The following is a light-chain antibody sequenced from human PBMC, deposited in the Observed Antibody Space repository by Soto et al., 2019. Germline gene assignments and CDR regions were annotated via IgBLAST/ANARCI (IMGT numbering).Light chain of an antibody. CDR2: GAS. CDR1: QSGSNNY. Sequence: EIVLTQSPGTLSLSPGERATLSCRASQSGSNNYLAWYKQKPGQAPRLLIYGASNRATGIPDRFSGSGSGTDYALTISRLEPEDLAVYYCQQYGSSCTFGQGTKVEIK. J-gene: IGKJ1*01. V-gene: IGKV3-20*01. CDR3: QQYGSSCT.